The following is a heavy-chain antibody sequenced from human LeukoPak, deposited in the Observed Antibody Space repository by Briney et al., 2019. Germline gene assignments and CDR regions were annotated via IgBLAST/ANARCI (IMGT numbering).Heavy chain of an antibody. CDR1: GFTFSSYS. CDR2: ISSSSSYI. Sequence: GGSLRLSCAASGFTFSSYSMNWVRQAPGKGLEWVSSISSSSSYIYYADSVKGRFTISRDNAKNSLYLQMNSLRAEDTAVYYCARKDDYGDRGDAFDIWGQGTMVTVSS. J-gene: IGHJ3*02. V-gene: IGHV3-21*01. CDR3: ARKDDYGDRGDAFDI. D-gene: IGHD4-17*01.